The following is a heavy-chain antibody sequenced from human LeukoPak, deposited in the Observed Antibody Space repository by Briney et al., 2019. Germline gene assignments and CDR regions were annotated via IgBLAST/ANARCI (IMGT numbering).Heavy chain of an antibody. V-gene: IGHV4-31*03. Sequence: SETLSLTCTVSGGSISSGGYYWSWIRQHPGKGLEWIGYIYYSGSTYYNPSLKSRVTISVDTSKNQFSLKLSSVTAADTAVYYCARGLIVVVPAANANWFDPWGQGTLVTVSS. J-gene: IGHJ5*02. CDR3: ARGLIVVVPAANANWFDP. D-gene: IGHD2-2*01. CDR1: GGSISSGGYY. CDR2: IYYSGST.